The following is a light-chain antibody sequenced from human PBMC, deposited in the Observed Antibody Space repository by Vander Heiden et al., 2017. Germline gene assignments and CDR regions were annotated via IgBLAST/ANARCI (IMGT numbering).Light chain of an antibody. Sequence: QSALTPPASVSGSPGQSITISCTGSRSDVGGYKYVSCYQQHPGKAPKRMIYDVSDRPSGVSNRFSGSKSGNTASLTISGLQAEDEADYYCSSFTSRSTVIFGGGTKLTVL. J-gene: IGLJ2*01. CDR1: RSDVGGYKY. V-gene: IGLV2-14*03. CDR3: SSFTSRSTVI. CDR2: DVS.